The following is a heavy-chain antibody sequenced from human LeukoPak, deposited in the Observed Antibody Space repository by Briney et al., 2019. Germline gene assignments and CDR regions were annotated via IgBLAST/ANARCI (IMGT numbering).Heavy chain of an antibody. J-gene: IGHJ6*02. Sequence: GGSLRLSCAASGFTFSSYGMHWVRQAPGKGLEWVAVIWYDGSNKYYADSVKGRFTISRDNSKNTLYLQMNSLRAEDTAVYYCARVRVYYYYGMDVWGQGTTVTVSS. CDR1: GFTFSSYG. CDR3: ARVRVYYYYGMDV. CDR2: IWYDGSNK. V-gene: IGHV3-33*01.